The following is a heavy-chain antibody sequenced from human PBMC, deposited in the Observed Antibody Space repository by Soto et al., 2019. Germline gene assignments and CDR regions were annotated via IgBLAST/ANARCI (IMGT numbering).Heavy chain of an antibody. J-gene: IGHJ6*02. CDR1: GYSISSGHS. CDR2: IFHTGST. CDR3: AALPRLDGMDV. D-gene: IGHD6-25*01. Sequence: SETLSLTCAVSGYSISSGHSWGWIRQPPGKGLEWIGSIFHTGSTYYNPSLKSRVTLSVDTSKNQFSLKLSSVTAADTAVYFCAALPRLDGMDVWGQGTTVTVS. V-gene: IGHV4-38-2*01.